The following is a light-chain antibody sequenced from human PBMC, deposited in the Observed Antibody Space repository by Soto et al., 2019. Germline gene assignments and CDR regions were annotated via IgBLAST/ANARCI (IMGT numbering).Light chain of an antibody. CDR1: HDIKKY. V-gene: IGKV1-33*01. CDR2: DVS. CDR3: QQFDDLPLT. J-gene: IGKJ4*01. Sequence: DIQMTQSPSSLSASVGDRVTITCQASHDIKKYLNWYQQKAHKVPKLLIHDVSTLATGFPSRFTGSGSGTDFTLTINSLQPEDVATYYCQQFDDLPLTFGGGTKVDIK.